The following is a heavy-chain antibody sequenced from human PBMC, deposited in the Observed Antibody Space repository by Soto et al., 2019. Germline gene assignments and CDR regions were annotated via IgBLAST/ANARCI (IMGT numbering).Heavy chain of an antibody. CDR3: ARSGRYYYDSSGYNYFDY. J-gene: IGHJ4*02. Sequence: ASVKVSCKASGYTFTGYYMHWVRQAPGQGLEWMGWINPNSGGTNYAQKFQGWVTMTRDTSISTAYMELSRLRSDDTAVYYCARSGRYYYDSSGYNYFDYWGQGTLVTVSS. CDR2: INPNSGGT. D-gene: IGHD3-22*01. CDR1: GYTFTGYY. V-gene: IGHV1-2*04.